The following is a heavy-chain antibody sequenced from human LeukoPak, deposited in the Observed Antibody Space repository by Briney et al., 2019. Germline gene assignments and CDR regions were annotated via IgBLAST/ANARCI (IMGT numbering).Heavy chain of an antibody. V-gene: IGHV3-30*02. J-gene: IGHJ4*02. D-gene: IGHD3-16*02. CDR1: GFTFSSYG. CDR3: AKPYYDYVWGSYRNQPYYFDY. CDR2: IRYDGSNK. Sequence: GGSLRLSCAASGFTFSSYGMHWVRQAPGKGLEWVAFIRYDGSNKYYADSVKGRFTISRDNSKNTLYLQMNSLRAEDTAVYYCAKPYYDYVWGSYRNQPYYFDYWGQGTLVTVSS.